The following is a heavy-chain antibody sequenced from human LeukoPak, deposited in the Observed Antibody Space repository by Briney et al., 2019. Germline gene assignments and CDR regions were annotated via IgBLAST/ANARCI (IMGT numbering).Heavy chain of an antibody. V-gene: IGHV3-21*01. J-gene: IGHJ3*02. Sequence: GGSLRLSCAASGFTFSSYSMNWVRQAPGKGLEWVSSITSSNNYIYYGDSVKGRFTIPRDDAKNSLFLQMNSLRAEDTAVYYCARDLRKRWLQLHDAFDIWGQGTMVTVSS. CDR1: GFTFSSYS. D-gene: IGHD5-24*01. CDR2: ITSSNNYI. CDR3: ARDLRKRWLQLHDAFDI.